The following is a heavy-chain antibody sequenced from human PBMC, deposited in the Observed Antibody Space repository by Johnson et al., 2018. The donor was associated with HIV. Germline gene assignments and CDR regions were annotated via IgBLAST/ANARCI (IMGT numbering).Heavy chain of an antibody. J-gene: IGHJ3*02. CDR2: IKQDGSEK. Sequence: VQLVESGGGLVQAGGSLRLSCAASGFTFSSYWMSWVRQAPGKGLEWVANIKQDGSEKYYVDSVKGRFTISRDNAKNSLSLQMNSLRAEATAVYYCARDVGSGWYWDAFDIWGQGTMVTVSS. CDR1: GFTFSSYW. D-gene: IGHD6-19*01. V-gene: IGHV3-7*01. CDR3: ARDVGSGWYWDAFDI.